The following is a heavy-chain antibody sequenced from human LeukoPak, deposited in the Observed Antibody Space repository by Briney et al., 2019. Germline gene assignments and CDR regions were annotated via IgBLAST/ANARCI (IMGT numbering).Heavy chain of an antibody. CDR2: ISSSSSYI. J-gene: IGHJ4*02. V-gene: IGHV3-21*01. Sequence: GGSLRLSYAASGFTFSSYSMNGIRQAPGKGLEWVSSISSSSSYIYYADSVKGRFTISRDNAKNSLYLQMNSLRAEDTAVYYCARGFADGYNYSPFDYWGQGTLVTVSS. CDR1: GFTFSSYS. CDR3: ARGFADGYNYSPFDY. D-gene: IGHD5-24*01.